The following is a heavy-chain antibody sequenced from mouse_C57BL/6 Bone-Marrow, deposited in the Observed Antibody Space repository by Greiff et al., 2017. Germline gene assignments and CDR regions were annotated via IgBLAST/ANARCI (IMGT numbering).Heavy chain of an antibody. D-gene: IGHD4-1*01. CDR3: ASLAGTYFDY. CDR1: GFTFSSYG. V-gene: IGHV5-6*01. J-gene: IGHJ2*01. CDR2: ISSGGSYT. Sequence: EVMLVESGGDLVKPGGSLKLSCAASGFTFSSYGMSWVRQTPDKRLEWVATISSGGSYTYYPDSVKGRFTISRDNAKNTLYLQMSSLKSEDTAMYYCASLAGTYFDYWGQGTTLTVSS.